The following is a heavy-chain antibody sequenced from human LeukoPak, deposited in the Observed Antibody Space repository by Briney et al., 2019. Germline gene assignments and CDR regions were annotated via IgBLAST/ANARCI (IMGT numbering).Heavy chain of an antibody. Sequence: GGSLRLSCAASGFTFSSYWMSWVRQAPGKGLEWVGRIKSKTDGGTTDYAAPVKGRFTISRDDSKNTLYLQMNSLKTEDTAVYYCTTDSYYDSSGYYYSRFAFDYWGQGTLVTVSS. V-gene: IGHV3-15*01. J-gene: IGHJ4*02. D-gene: IGHD3-22*01. CDR2: IKSKTDGGTT. CDR3: TTDSYYDSSGYYYSRFAFDY. CDR1: GFTFSSYW.